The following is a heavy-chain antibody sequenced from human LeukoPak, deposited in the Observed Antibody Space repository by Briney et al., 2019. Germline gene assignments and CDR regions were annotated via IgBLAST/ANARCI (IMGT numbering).Heavy chain of an antibody. CDR3: ARDESFAGDYPY. CDR2: IKQDGSEK. Sequence: PGGSLRLSCAASGFTFSRYWMSWVRQAPGKGLEGVANIKQDGSEKYYLDSVKGRFTISRDNAKNSLYLQIDSLSAEDTAVYYWARDESFAGDYPYWGQGTLVTVSS. J-gene: IGHJ4*02. D-gene: IGHD4-17*01. CDR1: GFTFSRYW. V-gene: IGHV3-7*01.